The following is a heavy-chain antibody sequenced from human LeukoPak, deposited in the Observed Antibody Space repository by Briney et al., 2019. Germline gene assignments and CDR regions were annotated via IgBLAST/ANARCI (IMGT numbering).Heavy chain of an antibody. CDR3: TTDGVGIEGATFDY. D-gene: IGHD1-26*01. CDR2: IKAKPHGGTT. Sequence: AGGSLRLSCAASGFTFSSYEMNWVRQAPGKWLEWVGRIKAKPHGGTTDYAAPVKGRFTISRDDSKNTLYLQMNSLKTEDTAVYYCTTDGVGIEGATFDYWGQGILVTVSS. J-gene: IGHJ4*02. V-gene: IGHV3-15*01. CDR1: GFTFSSYE.